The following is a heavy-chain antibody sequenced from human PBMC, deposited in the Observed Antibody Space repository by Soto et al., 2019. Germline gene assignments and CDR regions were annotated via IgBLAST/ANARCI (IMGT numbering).Heavy chain of an antibody. D-gene: IGHD4-17*01. CDR2: IYYSGST. CDR1: GGSLSSSSW. CDR3: VHHGGDPYYHDF. Sequence: QVQLQESGPGLVNPSGTLSLTCAVSGGSLSSSSWWSWVRQPPGKALEWLGDIYYSGSTKYNPSLNSRVTISADQSKNDFSLRLSSVTAADTAVYYCVHHGGDPYYHDFWGQGMLVTVSS. J-gene: IGHJ4*02. V-gene: IGHV4-4*02.